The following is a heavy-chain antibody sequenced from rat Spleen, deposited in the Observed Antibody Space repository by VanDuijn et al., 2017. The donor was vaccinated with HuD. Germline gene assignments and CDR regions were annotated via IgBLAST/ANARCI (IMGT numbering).Heavy chain of an antibody. Sequence: EVQLVESGGGLVQPGRSLKLSCAASGFTFSDYYMAWVRQAPTKGLEWVATISYDGSSTYYRDSVKGRFTISRDNAKSALYLQMNSLRSEDTATYYCARHPLTGPDYWGQGVMVTVSS. V-gene: IGHV5-22*01. J-gene: IGHJ2*01. D-gene: IGHD3-1*01. CDR3: ARHPLTGPDY. CDR2: ISYDGSST. CDR1: GFTFSDYY.